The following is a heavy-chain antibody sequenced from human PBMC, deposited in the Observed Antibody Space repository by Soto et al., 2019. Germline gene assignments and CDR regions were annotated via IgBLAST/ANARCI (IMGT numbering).Heavy chain of an antibody. J-gene: IGHJ5*02. Sequence: SATLSLTCTVSGGSISSSSYYWGWIRQPPGKGLEWIGSIYYSGSTYYNPSLKSRVTISVDTSKNQFSLKLSSVTAADTAVYYCARQYQLPTSNWFDPWGQGTLVTVSS. V-gene: IGHV4-39*01. CDR3: ARQYQLPTSNWFDP. CDR2: IYYSGST. D-gene: IGHD2-2*01. CDR1: GGSISSSSYY.